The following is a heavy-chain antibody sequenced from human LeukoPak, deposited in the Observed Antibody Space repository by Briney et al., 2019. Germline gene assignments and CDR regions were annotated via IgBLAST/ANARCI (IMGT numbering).Heavy chain of an antibody. CDR1: ADSISSYF. Sequence: SETLSLTCTVSADSISSYFWSWIRQPPGKGLEWIGYAHSSGTTNYNPSLKSRVTISADASKNQFSWNRRSATAADTAVYYGARDSHPIDTATPCGFDPWGQGTLVTVSS. CDR2: AHSSGTT. J-gene: IGHJ5*02. D-gene: IGHD1-26*01. CDR3: ARDSHPIDTATPCGFDP. V-gene: IGHV4-59*01.